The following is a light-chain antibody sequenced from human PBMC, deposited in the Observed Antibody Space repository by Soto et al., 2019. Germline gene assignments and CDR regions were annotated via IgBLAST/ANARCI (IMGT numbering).Light chain of an antibody. CDR3: QQLNSYPLT. CDR1: QGISSF. Sequence: IQLTQSPSSLSASVGDGFTITCRASQGISSFLAWYQQQPGKAPKLLIHSASTLQSGVPSRFSGSGSGTDFTLTISSLQPEDFATYYCQQLNSYPLTFGGGTKVDIK. V-gene: IGKV1-9*01. J-gene: IGKJ4*01. CDR2: SAS.